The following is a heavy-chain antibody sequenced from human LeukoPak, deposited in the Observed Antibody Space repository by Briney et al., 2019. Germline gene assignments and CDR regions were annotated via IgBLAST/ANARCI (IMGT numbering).Heavy chain of an antibody. CDR1: GFTFSSYG. CDR3: AKLPNYYGSGKSDAFDI. J-gene: IGHJ3*02. CDR2: ISYDGSNK. Sequence: PGGSLRLSCAASGFTFSSYGMHWVRQAPGKGLEWVAVISYDGSNKYYADSVKGRFTISRDNSKNTLYLQMNSLRAEDTAVYYCAKLPNYYGSGKSDAFDIWGQGNPGHRLL. D-gene: IGHD3-10*01. V-gene: IGHV3-30*18.